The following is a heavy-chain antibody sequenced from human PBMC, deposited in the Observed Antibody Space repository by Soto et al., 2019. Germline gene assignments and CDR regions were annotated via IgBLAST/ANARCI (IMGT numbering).Heavy chain of an antibody. CDR1: GFTFSSYG. J-gene: IGHJ3*02. D-gene: IGHD1-1*01. Sequence: LRLSCAASGFTFSSYGMNWVRQAPGKGLEWVSSISSSSSYIYYADSVKGRFTISRDNAKNSLYLQMNSLRAEDTAVYYCARTGTTNAFDIWGQGTMVTVSS. CDR3: ARTGTTNAFDI. CDR2: ISSSSSYI. V-gene: IGHV3-21*01.